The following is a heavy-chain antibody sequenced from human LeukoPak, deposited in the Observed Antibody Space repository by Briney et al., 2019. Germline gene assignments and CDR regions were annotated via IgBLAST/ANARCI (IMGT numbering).Heavy chain of an antibody. V-gene: IGHV4-34*01. D-gene: IGHD1-7*01. CDR1: GGSFSGYY. CDR3: ARTNYVLPFDY. Sequence: PSETLSLTCAVYGGSFSGYYWSWIRQPPGKGLEWIGEINHSGSTNYNPSLKSRVTISVDTSKNQFSLKLSSVTAADTAVYYCARTNYVLPFDYWGQGTLVTVSS. J-gene: IGHJ4*02. CDR2: INHSGST.